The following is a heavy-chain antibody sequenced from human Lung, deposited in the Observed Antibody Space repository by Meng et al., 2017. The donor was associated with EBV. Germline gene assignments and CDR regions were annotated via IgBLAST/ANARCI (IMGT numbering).Heavy chain of an antibody. CDR3: ASGTPGRSYCDY. CDR1: GYPFGGDG. CDR2: FVNYVDT. D-gene: IGHD2-15*01. J-gene: IGHJ4*02. V-gene: IGHV1-18*01. Sequence: QVHVLQSGPEGKKPGASVGVSWKASGYPFGGDGSCWGRQAPGQGLEWMGWFVNYVDTYPAPKFQGRVTMTTDTHTNTAFMELRSLTSDDTAVYYCASGTPGRSYCDYWGQGTLVTVSS.